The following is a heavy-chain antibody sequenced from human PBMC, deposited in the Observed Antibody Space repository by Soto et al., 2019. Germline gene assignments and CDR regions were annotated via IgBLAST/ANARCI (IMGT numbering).Heavy chain of an antibody. J-gene: IGHJ4*02. Sequence: HPGGSLRLSCAASGFTFRDYAMSWVRQAPGKGLEWVSGIGSNGGTTHHADSVKGRFTISRDNSKNTLYLEMNNLIAEDTAVYYCARDQKWVFDYWGQGTLVTVSS. CDR3: ARDQKWVFDY. D-gene: IGHD1-26*01. CDR1: GFTFRDYA. CDR2: IGSNGGTT. V-gene: IGHV3-23*01.